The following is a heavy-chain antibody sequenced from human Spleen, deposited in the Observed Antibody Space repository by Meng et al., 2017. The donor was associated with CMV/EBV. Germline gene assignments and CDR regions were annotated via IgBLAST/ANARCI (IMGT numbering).Heavy chain of an antibody. Sequence: GESLKISCEGSGYTFTKYWIGWVRQTPGKGLQWMGIIYPGDSDTRYSPSFQGQVTISADKSISSAYLQWNSLKASDTAIYFCARLSSSGWWGASFDHWGQGTLVTVSS. V-gene: IGHV5-51*01. J-gene: IGHJ4*02. CDR2: IYPGDSDT. CDR1: GYTFTKYW. D-gene: IGHD6-19*01. CDR3: ARLSSSGWWGASFDH.